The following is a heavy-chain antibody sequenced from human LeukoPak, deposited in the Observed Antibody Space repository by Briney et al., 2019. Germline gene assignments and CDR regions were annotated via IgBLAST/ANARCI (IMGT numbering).Heavy chain of an antibody. J-gene: IGHJ3*02. CDR3: ARDVRYCSGGSCYPDAFDI. CDR1: GGTFSSYA. V-gene: IGHV1-69*05. Sequence: SVKVSCKASGGTFSSYAISWVRQAPGQGLEWMGGIIPIFGTADYAQKFQGRVTITTDESTSTAYMELSSLRSEDTAVYYCARDVRYCSGGSCYPDAFDIWGQGTMVTVSS. D-gene: IGHD2-15*01. CDR2: IIPIFGTA.